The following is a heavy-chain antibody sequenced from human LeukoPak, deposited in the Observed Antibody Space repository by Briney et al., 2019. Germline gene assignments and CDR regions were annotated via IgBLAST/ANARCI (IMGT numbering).Heavy chain of an antibody. D-gene: IGHD6-13*01. V-gene: IGHV1-69*13. CDR3: ARGNPIAAAGTYYFDY. CDR1: GGTFSSYA. J-gene: IGHJ4*02. CDR2: IIPIFGTA. Sequence: SVKVSCKASGGTFSSYAISWVRQAPGQGLEWMGGIIPIFGTANYAQKFQGRVTIIADESTSTAYMELSSLRSEDTAVYYCARGNPIAAAGTYYFDYWGQGTLVTVSS.